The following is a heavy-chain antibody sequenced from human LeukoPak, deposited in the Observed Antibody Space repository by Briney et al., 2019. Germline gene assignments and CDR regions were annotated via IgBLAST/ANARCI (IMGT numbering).Heavy chain of an antibody. CDR2: FDPQRGDT. D-gene: IGHD2-21*01. Sequence: GASVKVSCKTSGYTFTVKFLHWLLQAPVQGLEWMGGFDPQRGDTVYSPKFRGRVTVTRDTSVTTPYMYLSRLSSDDSAVYFCAIENGSGAGGCSKAFDYWGQGTLVIVSS. V-gene: IGHV1-2*02. J-gene: IGHJ4*02. CDR3: AIENGSGAGGCSKAFDY. CDR1: GYTFTVKF.